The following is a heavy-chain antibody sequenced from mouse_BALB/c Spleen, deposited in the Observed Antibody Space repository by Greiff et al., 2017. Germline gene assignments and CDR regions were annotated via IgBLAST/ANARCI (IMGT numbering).Heavy chain of an antibody. CDR2: INPNNGGT. Sequence: EVQLQESGPELVKPGASVKIPCKASGYTFTDYNMDWVKQSHGKSLEWIGDINPNNGGTIYNQKFKGKATLTVDKSSSTAYMELRSLTSEDTAVYYCARGKYDYPLLAMDYWGQGTSVTVSS. J-gene: IGHJ4*01. D-gene: IGHD2-4*01. CDR3: ARGKYDYPLLAMDY. CDR1: GYTFTDYN. V-gene: IGHV1-18*01.